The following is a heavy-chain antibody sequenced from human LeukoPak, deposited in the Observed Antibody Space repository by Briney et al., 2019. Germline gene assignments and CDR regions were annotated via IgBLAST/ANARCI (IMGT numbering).Heavy chain of an antibody. Sequence: GGSLRLSCAASGFTFSSYAMHWVRQAPGKGLEWVAVISYDGSNKYYADSVKGRFTISRDNSKNTLYLQMNSLRAEDTAVYYCARDYSDTAMVPPGYWGQGTLVTVSS. CDR3: ARDYSDTAMVPPGY. V-gene: IGHV3-30-3*01. CDR1: GFTFSSYA. CDR2: ISYDGSNK. J-gene: IGHJ4*02. D-gene: IGHD5-18*01.